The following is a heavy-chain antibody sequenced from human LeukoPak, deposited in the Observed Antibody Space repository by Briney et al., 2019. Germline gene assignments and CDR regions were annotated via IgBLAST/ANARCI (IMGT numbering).Heavy chain of an antibody. V-gene: IGHV4-59*08. CDR2: IYYSGST. Sequence: SETLSLTCTVSGGSISSYYWSWIRQPPGKGLEWLGYIYYSGSTNYNPSLKSRVTISVDTSKNQFSLKLSSVTAADTAVYYCARRGSLGYSYGLYYFDYWGQGTLVTVSS. D-gene: IGHD5-18*01. CDR3: ARRGSLGYSYGLYYFDY. CDR1: GGSISSYY. J-gene: IGHJ4*02.